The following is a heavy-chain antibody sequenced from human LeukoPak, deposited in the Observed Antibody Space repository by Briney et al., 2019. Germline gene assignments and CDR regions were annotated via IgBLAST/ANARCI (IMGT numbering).Heavy chain of an antibody. J-gene: IGHJ5*02. CDR2: ITNDGVAT. CDR3: APRGIGGVDWFDP. CDR1: GFTFSSRT. Sequence: GGSLRLSCGASGFTFSSRTMNWVRQAPVKGLEWVSTITNDGVATYYADSVRGRFTVSRDNSRNTLYLQMNSLRVEDTAVYYCAPRGIGGVDWFDPWGQGTLVTVSS. V-gene: IGHV3-23*01. D-gene: IGHD2-8*02.